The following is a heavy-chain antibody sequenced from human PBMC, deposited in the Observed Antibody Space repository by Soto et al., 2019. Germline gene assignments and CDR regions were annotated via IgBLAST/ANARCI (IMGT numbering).Heavy chain of an antibody. CDR3: ARDSIYCSSTSCSRRHYYGMDV. V-gene: IGHV3-53*01. CDR1: GFTFSSYA. D-gene: IGHD2-2*01. Sequence: PGGSLRLSCAASGFTFSSYAMHWVRQAPGKGLEWVSVIYSGGSTYYADSVKGRFTISRDNSKNTLYLQMNSLRAEDTAVYYCARDSIYCSSTSCSRRHYYGMDVWGQGTTVTVSS. J-gene: IGHJ6*02. CDR2: IYSGGST.